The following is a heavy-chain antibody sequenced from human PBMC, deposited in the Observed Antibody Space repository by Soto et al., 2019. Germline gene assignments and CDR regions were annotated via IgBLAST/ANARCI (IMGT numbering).Heavy chain of an antibody. Sequence: SETRFLTCTVSGGSMSSYYWSWIRQPPGKGLEWIGYIFYSGHLKYNPSLKSRLTISVDPPKNQISLRLTSVTAAYTAVYYCAREGGGYRFDYWGQGALVTVSS. CDR2: IFYSGHL. V-gene: IGHV4-59*01. CDR3: AREGGGYRFDY. D-gene: IGHD1-26*01. CDR1: GGSMSSYY. J-gene: IGHJ4*02.